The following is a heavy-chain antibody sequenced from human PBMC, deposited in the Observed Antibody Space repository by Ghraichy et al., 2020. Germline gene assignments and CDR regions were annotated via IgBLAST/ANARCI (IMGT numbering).Heavy chain of an antibody. CDR1: GFTFSSHW. V-gene: IGHV3-7*01. CDR2: IEEDGSED. Sequence: GSLNISCAASGFTFSSHWMTWVRQTPGKGLEWVATIEEDGSEDFYADSVRGRFTISRDNAKNSLYLQMHSLRVEDTAVYFCARVVVVATAKENWFDPWGQGTLVTVSS. D-gene: IGHD2-21*02. J-gene: IGHJ5*02. CDR3: ARVVVVATAKENWFDP.